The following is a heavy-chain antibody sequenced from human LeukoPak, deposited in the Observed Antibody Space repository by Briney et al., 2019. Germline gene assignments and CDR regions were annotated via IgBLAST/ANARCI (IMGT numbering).Heavy chain of an antibody. V-gene: IGHV3-48*04. Sequence: GGSLRLSCAASGFTFDDYGMNWVRQAPGKGLEWVSYISSSSSTIYYADSVKGRFTISRDNAKDSLYLQMNSLRAEDTAVYYCARAGGSTSPPGVVWGKGTTVTVSS. CDR1: GFTFDDYG. CDR3: ARAGGSTSPPGVV. CDR2: ISSSSSTI. J-gene: IGHJ6*04. D-gene: IGHD2-2*01.